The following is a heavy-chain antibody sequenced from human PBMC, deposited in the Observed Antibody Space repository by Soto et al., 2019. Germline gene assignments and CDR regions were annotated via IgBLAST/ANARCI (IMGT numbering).Heavy chain of an antibody. D-gene: IGHD6-13*01. Sequence: SETLSLTCTVSGGSISSGAYYWGWIRQHPGKGLEWIGYISHRGTAYYTPSLKSRVSLSVDPSKSQFSLNVTSLTAADTAVYYCARVSATGTRWFDPWGPGTLVTSPQ. J-gene: IGHJ5*02. CDR2: ISHRGTA. CDR3: ARVSATGTRWFDP. CDR1: GGSISSGAYY. V-gene: IGHV4-31*03.